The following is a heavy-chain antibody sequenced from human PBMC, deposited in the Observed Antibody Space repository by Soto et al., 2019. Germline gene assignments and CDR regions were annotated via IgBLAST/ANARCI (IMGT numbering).Heavy chain of an antibody. J-gene: IGHJ1*01. CDR3: PGLLNLGAAYSVTGA. CDR1: GDSVSSTSAA. V-gene: IGHV6-1*01. D-gene: IGHD1-26*01. CDR2: TFYRSKWYY. Sequence: PSQTLSLTCAISGDSVSSTSAAWNWIRQSPSRGLEWLGRTFYRSKWYYDYAVSVKSRITINPDTSKNQFSLQLNSVTPEDTVVFSFPGLLNLGAAYSVTGAWGQGT.